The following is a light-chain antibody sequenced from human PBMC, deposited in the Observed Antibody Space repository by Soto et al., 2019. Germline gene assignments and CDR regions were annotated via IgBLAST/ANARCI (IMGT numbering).Light chain of an antibody. CDR2: AAS. CDR3: QQLHIYPRT. Sequence: DIPLTQSPSLLSASVGDRVTITCRARLDINSYLAWYQQTPGKAPKLLIYAASTLPSAVPSRFSGGGSGTEFTLTISILQPEDFATYYCQQLHIYPRTFGQGTKVEF. V-gene: IGKV1-9*01. CDR1: LDINSY. J-gene: IGKJ1*01.